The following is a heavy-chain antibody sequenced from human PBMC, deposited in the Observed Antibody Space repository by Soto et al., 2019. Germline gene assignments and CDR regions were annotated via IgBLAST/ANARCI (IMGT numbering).Heavy chain of an antibody. CDR1: GGTFSSYT. D-gene: IGHD5-18*01. J-gene: IGHJ5*02. CDR3: ARGPDTASLPNWFDP. CDR2: IIPILGIA. Sequence: QVQLVQSGAEVKKPESSVKVSCKASGGTFSSYTISWVRQAPGQGLEWMGRIIPILGIANYAQKFQGRVTITADKSTSTPYMELSSLRSEDTAVYYCARGPDTASLPNWFDPWGQGTLVTVSS. V-gene: IGHV1-69*02.